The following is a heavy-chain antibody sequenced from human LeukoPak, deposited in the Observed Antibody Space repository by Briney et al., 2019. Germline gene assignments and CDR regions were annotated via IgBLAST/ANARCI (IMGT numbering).Heavy chain of an antibody. J-gene: IGHJ4*02. CDR2: MNPNSGNT. Sequence: AASVKVSCKASGYTFTSYDINWVRQATGQGLEWMGWMNPNSGNTGYAQKFQGRVTMTRNTSISTAYMELSSLRSEDTAVYYCARGLSPLSYYYDSSGYRRGWAFDYSGQGTLVTVSS. CDR3: ARGLSPLSYYYDSSGYRRGWAFDY. CDR1: GYTFTSYD. V-gene: IGHV1-8*01. D-gene: IGHD3-22*01.